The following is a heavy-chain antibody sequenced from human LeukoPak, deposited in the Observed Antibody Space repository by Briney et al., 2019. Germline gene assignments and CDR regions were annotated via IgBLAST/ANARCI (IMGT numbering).Heavy chain of an antibody. J-gene: IGHJ1*01. CDR3: VRDMTTVTTCYPQH. CDR2: GSSKHR. D-gene: IGHD4-17*01. Sequence: GGFLRLSCAASGFTFTSYSMSGSSKHRYYADSVKGRFTISRDNAKSSLYLQMNSLRAEDTAVYYCVRDMTTVTTCYPQHWGQGTLVTVSS. CDR1: GFTFTSYS. V-gene: IGHV3-21*01.